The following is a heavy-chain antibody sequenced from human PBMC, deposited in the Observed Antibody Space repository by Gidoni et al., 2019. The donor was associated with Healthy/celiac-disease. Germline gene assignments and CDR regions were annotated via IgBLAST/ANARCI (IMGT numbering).Heavy chain of an antibody. D-gene: IGHD5-12*01. Sequence: GSTNYNPSLKSRVTISVDTSKNQFSLKLSSVTAADTAVYYCARSLGDGYNFPVMDYWGQGTLVTVSS. V-gene: IGHV4-59*01. CDR3: ARSLGDGYNFPVMDY. J-gene: IGHJ4*02. CDR2: GST.